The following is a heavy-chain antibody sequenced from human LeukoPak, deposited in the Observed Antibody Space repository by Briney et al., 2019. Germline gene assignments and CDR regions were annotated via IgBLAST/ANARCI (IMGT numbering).Heavy chain of an antibody. V-gene: IGHV3-7*03. CDR3: ARDKGDDEGSKFDF. D-gene: IGHD5-24*01. CDR2: IRQDGSEK. J-gene: IGHJ4*02. Sequence: GGSLRPSCAASGFTFSSYWMSWVRQAPGKGLEWVANIRQDGSEKYYVDSVKGRYTISRDNAQNSLYLQMNSLRAEDTAVYYCARDKGDDEGSKFDFWGQGTLVTVSS. CDR1: GFTFSSYW.